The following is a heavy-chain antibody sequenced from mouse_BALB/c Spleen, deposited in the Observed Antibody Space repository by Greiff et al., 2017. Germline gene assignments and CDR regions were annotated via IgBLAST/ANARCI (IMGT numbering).Heavy chain of an antibody. D-gene: IGHD1-1*01. CDR2: INPSSGYT. CDR1: GYTFTSYT. V-gene: IGHV1-4*01. Sequence: QVQLKESGAELVRPGASVKMSCKVSGYTFTSYTLPWVKQRPGQGLEWIGYINPSSGYTNYNQKFKDKATLTADKSSSTAYMQLSSLTSEDSAVYYCAVITTGAWFAYWGQGTLVTVSA. J-gene: IGHJ3*01. CDR3: AVITTGAWFAY.